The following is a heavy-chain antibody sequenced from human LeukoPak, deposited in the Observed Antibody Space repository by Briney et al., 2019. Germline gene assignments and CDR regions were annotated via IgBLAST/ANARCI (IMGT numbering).Heavy chain of an antibody. CDR3: TTDIVVVVAAYLGQADY. D-gene: IGHD2-15*01. Sequence: TGGSLRLSCAASGFTFSNAWMSWVRQAPGKGLEWVGRIKSKTDGWTKDYAAPVKGRFTISREDSNNTLYLQLNSLKTEDTAVYYCTTDIVVVVAAYLGQADYWGQGTLVSVSS. J-gene: IGHJ4*02. V-gene: IGHV3-15*05. CDR1: GFTFSNAW. CDR2: IKSKTDGWTK.